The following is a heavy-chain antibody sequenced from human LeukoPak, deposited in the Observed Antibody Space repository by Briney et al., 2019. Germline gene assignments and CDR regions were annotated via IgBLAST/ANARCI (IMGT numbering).Heavy chain of an antibody. V-gene: IGHV4-34*01. CDR3: ARVPGLYYFDY. Sequence: SETLSLTCAVYGGSFSGYYWSWIRQPPGKGLEWTGEINHSGSTNYNPSLKSRVTISVDTSKNQFSLKLSSVTAADTAVYYCARVPGLYYFDYWGQGTLVTVSS. J-gene: IGHJ4*02. CDR2: INHSGST. CDR1: GGSFSGYY.